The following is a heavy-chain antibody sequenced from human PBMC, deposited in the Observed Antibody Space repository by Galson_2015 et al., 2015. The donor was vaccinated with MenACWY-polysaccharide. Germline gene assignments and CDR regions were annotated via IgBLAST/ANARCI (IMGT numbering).Heavy chain of an antibody. V-gene: IGHV1-2*02. J-gene: IGHJ3*02. CDR1: GYSFNDNY. CDR2: IHPKSGGT. CDR3: ATPGGRDYWGQGTGIPVTTKAAFHI. D-gene: IGHD4-17*01. Sequence: SVKVSCKASGYSFNDNYIHWVRQAPGQGLEWMGWIHPKSGGTQYAQKFQGRVTMTRDTSISTSYMELSRLRPDDTAVYYCATPGGRDYWGQGTGIPVTTKAAFHIWGQGTRVTVSS.